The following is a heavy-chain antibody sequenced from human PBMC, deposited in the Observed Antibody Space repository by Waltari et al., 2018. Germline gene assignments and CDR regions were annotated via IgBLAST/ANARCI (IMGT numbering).Heavy chain of an antibody. CDR1: GGTFSSYA. CDR3: ARVSTVTTQLGTFDY. Sequence: QVQLVQSGAEVKKPGSSVKVSCKASGGTFSSYAISWVRQAPGQGLEWLGGIIPIFGTANYAQKFQGRVTSTADESTSTAYMELSSLRSEDTDVYYCARVSTVTTQLGTFDYWGQGTLVTVSS. J-gene: IGHJ4*02. CDR2: IIPIFGTA. D-gene: IGHD4-17*01. V-gene: IGHV1-69*01.